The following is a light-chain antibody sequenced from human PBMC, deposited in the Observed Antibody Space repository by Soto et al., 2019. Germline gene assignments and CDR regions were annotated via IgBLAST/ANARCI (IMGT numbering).Light chain of an antibody. J-gene: IGLJ1*01. Sequence: QSALTQPASVSGSPGQSITISCAGTSGDIGGYNYVSWYQQHPGKAPKLIIFDVTDRPSGVSDRFSGSKSGNTASLTISGLRHGEEADYYRSSFTGRFTHVFGTGTKVTV. CDR2: DVT. CDR3: SSFTGRFTHV. V-gene: IGLV2-14*03. CDR1: SGDIGGYNY.